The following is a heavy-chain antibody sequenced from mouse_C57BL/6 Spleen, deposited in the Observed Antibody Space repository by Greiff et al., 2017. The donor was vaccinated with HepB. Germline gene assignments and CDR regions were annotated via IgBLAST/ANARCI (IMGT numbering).Heavy chain of an antibody. V-gene: IGHV1-18*01. J-gene: IGHJ4*01. Sequence: EVQRVESGPELVKPGASVKIPCKASGYTFTDYNMDWVKQSHGKSLEWIGDINPNNGGTIYNQKFKGKATLTVDKSSSTAYMELRSLTSEDTAVYYCARSAVVAGDAMDYWGQGTSVTVSS. CDR1: GYTFTDYN. D-gene: IGHD1-1*01. CDR2: INPNNGGT. CDR3: ARSAVVAGDAMDY.